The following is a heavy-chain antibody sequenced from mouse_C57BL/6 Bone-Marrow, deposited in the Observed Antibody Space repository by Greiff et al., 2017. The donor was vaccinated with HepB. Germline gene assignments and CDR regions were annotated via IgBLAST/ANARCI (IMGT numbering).Heavy chain of an antibody. V-gene: IGHV2-9-1*01. J-gene: IGHJ4*01. D-gene: IGHD1-1*01. Sequence: VKLMESGPGLVAPSQSLSITCTVSGFSLTSYAISWVRQPPGKGLEWLGVIWNGGGTNYNSALKSRLSISKDNSKSQVFLKMNSLQTDDTARYYCARKVVATDYAMDYWGQGTSVTVSS. CDR1: GFSLTSYA. CDR2: IWNGGGT. CDR3: ARKVVATDYAMDY.